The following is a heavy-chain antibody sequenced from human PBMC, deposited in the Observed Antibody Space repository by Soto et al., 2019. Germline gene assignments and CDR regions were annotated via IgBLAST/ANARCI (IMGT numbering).Heavy chain of an antibody. J-gene: IGHJ4*02. CDR2: ISVSGTYI. CDR1: GFTFSDYT. Sequence: EVQLVESGGGLVKPGGSLRLSCAASGFTFSDYTMNWVRQAPGKGLEWVSSISVSGTYIYYTDSVKGRFTISRDNAKNSLHLQMKSLRADDTAVYYCVRISDTSTPEYWGQGTLVTVSS. CDR3: VRISDTSTPEY. V-gene: IGHV3-21*01. D-gene: IGHD2-2*01.